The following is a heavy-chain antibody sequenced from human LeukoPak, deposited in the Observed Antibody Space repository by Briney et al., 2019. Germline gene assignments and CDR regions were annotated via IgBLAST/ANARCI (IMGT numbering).Heavy chain of an antibody. D-gene: IGHD3-22*01. CDR3: ARHGRPYYYDSSGYYSL. V-gene: IGHV4-4*02. Sequence: SETLSLTCAVSGGSISSSNWWSWVRQPPGKGLEWIGEIYHSGSTNYNPSLKSRVTISVDTSKNQFSLKLSSVTAADTAVYYCARHGRPYYYDSSGYYSLWGQGTLVTVSS. J-gene: IGHJ4*02. CDR1: GGSISSSNW. CDR2: IYHSGST.